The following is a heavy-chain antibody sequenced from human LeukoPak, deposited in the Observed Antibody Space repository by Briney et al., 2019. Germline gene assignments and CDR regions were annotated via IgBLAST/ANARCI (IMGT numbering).Heavy chain of an antibody. J-gene: IGHJ4*02. Sequence: PSETLSLTCTVSGTSISSYCWSWIRQPAGKGLEWIGRIYISGTTNYNPSLESRATMSLDTSKNQCSLKLTSVTAADTAVYYCARGSGWLDFWGRGTLITVSS. CDR1: GTSISSYC. CDR2: IYISGTT. CDR3: ARGSGWLDF. V-gene: IGHV4-4*07. D-gene: IGHD6-19*01.